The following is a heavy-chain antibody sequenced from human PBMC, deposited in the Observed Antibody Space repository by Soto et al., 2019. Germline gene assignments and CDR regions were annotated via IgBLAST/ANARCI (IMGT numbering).Heavy chain of an antibody. Sequence: GESLKISCAASGFTFSDHYMDWVRQAPGKGLEWVGRTRNKANSYTTEYAASVKGRFTSSRDDSKNSLYLQMNSLKTEDTAVYYCARDFVVVPAAMEDCYYYYMDVWGKGTTVTVSS. CDR1: GFTFSDHY. V-gene: IGHV3-72*01. CDR3: ARDFVVVPAAMEDCYYYYMDV. D-gene: IGHD2-2*01. J-gene: IGHJ6*03. CDR2: TRNKANSYTT.